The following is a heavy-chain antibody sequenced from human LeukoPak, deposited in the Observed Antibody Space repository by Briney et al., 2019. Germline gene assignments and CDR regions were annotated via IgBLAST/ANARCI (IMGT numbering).Heavy chain of an antibody. Sequence: PGGSLRLSCAASGFTFSSYWMSWDRQAPGKGLEWVANIKQDGSEKYYVDSVKGRFTISRDNAKNSLYLQMNSLRAEDTAVYYCARDRAARHFDYWGQGTLVTVSS. V-gene: IGHV3-7*01. J-gene: IGHJ4*02. CDR3: ARDRAARHFDY. CDR1: GFTFSSYW. D-gene: IGHD6-6*01. CDR2: IKQDGSEK.